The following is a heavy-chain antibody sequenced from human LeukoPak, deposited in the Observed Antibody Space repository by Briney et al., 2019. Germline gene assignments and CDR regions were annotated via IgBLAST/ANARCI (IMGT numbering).Heavy chain of an antibody. CDR1: GFTFRSYA. CDR2: ISGSGRAT. CDR3: AKEFEDYYGSGSYYFGY. D-gene: IGHD3-10*01. Sequence: GGSLRLSCAASGFTFRSYAMSWVRQAPGKGLEWVSGISGSGRATYYADSVKGRFTISRDNSKNTLYLQMNSLGAEDTAVYHCAKEFEDYYGSGSYYFGYWGQGTMVTVSS. V-gene: IGHV3-23*01. J-gene: IGHJ4*02.